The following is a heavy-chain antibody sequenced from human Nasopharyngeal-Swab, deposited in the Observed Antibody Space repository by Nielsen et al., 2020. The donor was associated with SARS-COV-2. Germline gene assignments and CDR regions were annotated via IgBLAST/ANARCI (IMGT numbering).Heavy chain of an antibody. J-gene: IGHJ1*01. Sequence: RQAPGKGLEWIGYIYYGGSTYYNPSLKSRVTISVDTSKNQFSLKLSSVTAADTAVYYCARDREYFQHWGQGTLVTVSS. CDR3: ARDREYFQH. CDR2: IYYGGST. V-gene: IGHV4-31*02.